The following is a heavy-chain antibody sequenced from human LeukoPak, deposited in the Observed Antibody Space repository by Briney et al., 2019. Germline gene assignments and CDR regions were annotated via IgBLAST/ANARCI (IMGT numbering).Heavy chain of an antibody. CDR3: ARGIVATIWGYFDY. V-gene: IGHV4-59*01. D-gene: IGHD5-12*01. CDR1: GGSISSYY. J-gene: IGHJ4*02. CDR2: IYYSGST. Sequence: SETLSLTCTVSGGSISSYYWSWIRQPPGKGREWIGYIYYSGSTNYNPSLKSRVTISVDTSKNQFSLKLSSVTAADTAVYYCARGIVATIWGYFDYWGQGTLVTVSS.